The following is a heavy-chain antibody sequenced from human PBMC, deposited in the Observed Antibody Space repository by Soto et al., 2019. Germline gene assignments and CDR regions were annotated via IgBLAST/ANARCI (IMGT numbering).Heavy chain of an antibody. J-gene: IGHJ3*02. CDR3: ARDGHSSGWNPDAFDI. CDR2: SSSSSNYI. Sequence: GGSLRLSCGASGFTFSSYSMNWVRQAPGKGLEWVSFSSSSSNYIYYADSVKGRFTISRDNAKNSLYLQMNTLGADDTAVYYCARDGHSSGWNPDAFDIWGQGTMVTVSS. CDR1: GFTFSSYS. D-gene: IGHD6-19*01. V-gene: IGHV3-21*01.